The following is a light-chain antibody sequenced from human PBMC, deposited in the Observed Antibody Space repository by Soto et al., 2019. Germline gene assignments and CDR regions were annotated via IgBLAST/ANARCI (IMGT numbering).Light chain of an antibody. J-gene: IGLJ1*01. CDR3: AAWDDSLNGRV. Sequence: QPVLTQPPSASGTPGQRVTISCSGSSSNIGSNTVNWYQQLPGTAPKLLIYYDNLRPSGVPDRISGSKSGTSASLAISGLQSDDEADYYCAAWDDSLNGRVFGTGTKVTVL. CDR1: SSNIGSNT. V-gene: IGLV1-44*01. CDR2: YDN.